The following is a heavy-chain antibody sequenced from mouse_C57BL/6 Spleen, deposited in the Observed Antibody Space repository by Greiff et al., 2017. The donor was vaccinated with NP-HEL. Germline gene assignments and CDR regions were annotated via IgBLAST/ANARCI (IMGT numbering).Heavy chain of an antibody. V-gene: IGHV5-17*01. CDR2: ISSGSSTI. D-gene: IGHD2-2*01. CDR1: GFTFSDYG. J-gene: IGHJ3*01. CDR3: ARGHGYDGAWFAY. Sequence: EVMLVESGGGLVKPGGSLKLSCAASGFTFSDYGMHWVRQAPEKGLEWVAYISSGSSTIYYADTVKGRFTISRDNAKNTLFLQMTSLRSEDTAMYYCARGHGYDGAWFAYWGQGTLVTVSA.